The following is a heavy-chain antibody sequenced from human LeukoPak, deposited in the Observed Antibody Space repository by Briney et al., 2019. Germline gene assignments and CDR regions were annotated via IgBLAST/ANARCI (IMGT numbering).Heavy chain of an antibody. Sequence: ASVKVSCKASGYTFTAYYIHWLRQAPGQGLEWMGWINPNSGDTNYAQKFQGRVTMTRDTSISTAYIELSRLRSDDTAVYYRARGHLVYSGVHDYWGQGTLVTVSS. CDR1: GYTFTAYY. J-gene: IGHJ4*02. CDR2: INPNSGDT. V-gene: IGHV1-2*02. CDR3: ARGHLVYSGVHDY. D-gene: IGHD1-14*01.